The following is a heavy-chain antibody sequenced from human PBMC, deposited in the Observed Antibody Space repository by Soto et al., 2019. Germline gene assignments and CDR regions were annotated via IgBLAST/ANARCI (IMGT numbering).Heavy chain of an antibody. CDR2: IYYSGST. J-gene: IGHJ6*02. CDR3: AASCVGCGGFNYYGMDV. V-gene: IGHV4-31*03. Sequence: QVQLQESGPGLVKPSQTLSLTCTVLGGSITRGGYYWGWIRQHPGRGRGWFGYIYYSGSTYYNPSLKSRVTISVDTSKNQFSLKLSSVTAADTAVYYCAASCVGCGGFNYYGMDVWGQGTTVTVSS. CDR1: GGSITRGGYY. D-gene: IGHD2-21*01.